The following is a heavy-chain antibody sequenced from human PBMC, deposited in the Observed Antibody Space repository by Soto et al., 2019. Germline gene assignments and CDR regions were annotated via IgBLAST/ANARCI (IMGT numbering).Heavy chain of an antibody. CDR3: ARGGATMRKNGFDP. CDR2: IYYSGST. CDR1: GGSISSGGYY. D-gene: IGHD3-3*01. Sequence: SETLSLTCTVSGGSISSGGYYWTWIRQHPGKGLEWIGYIYYSGSTYYNPSLKSRVSISVDTSENQFSLKLSSVTAADTAVYYCARGGATMRKNGFDPWGLGTLVTVSS. V-gene: IGHV4-31*03. J-gene: IGHJ5*02.